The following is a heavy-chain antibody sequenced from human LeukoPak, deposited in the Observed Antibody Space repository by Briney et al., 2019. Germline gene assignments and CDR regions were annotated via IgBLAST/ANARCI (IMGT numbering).Heavy chain of an antibody. CDR2: IYYSGST. Sequence: SGTLSLTCTVSGGSISSYYWSWIRQPPGKGLEWIGYIYYSGSTNYNPSLKSRVTISVDTSKNQFSLKLSSVTAADTAVYYCARDSSGWASGRNLRMSAYYYYMDVWGKGTTVTVSS. V-gene: IGHV4-59*01. CDR3: ARDSSGWASGRNLRMSAYYYYMDV. J-gene: IGHJ6*03. CDR1: GGSISSYY. D-gene: IGHD6-19*01.